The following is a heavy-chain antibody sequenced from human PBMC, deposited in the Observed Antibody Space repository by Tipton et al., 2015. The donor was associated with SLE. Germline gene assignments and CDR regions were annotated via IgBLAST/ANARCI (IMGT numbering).Heavy chain of an antibody. Sequence: TLSLTCAVYGGSFSGYYWSWIRQPPKKGLEWIGEINHGGSTNYNPSLKSRVTISVDTSKNQFSLKLTSVTAADTAVYYCAIGRRWLQVDYWGQGTLVTVSS. CDR2: INHGGST. D-gene: IGHD5-24*01. V-gene: IGHV4-34*01. J-gene: IGHJ4*02. CDR1: GGSFSGYY. CDR3: AIGRRWLQVDY.